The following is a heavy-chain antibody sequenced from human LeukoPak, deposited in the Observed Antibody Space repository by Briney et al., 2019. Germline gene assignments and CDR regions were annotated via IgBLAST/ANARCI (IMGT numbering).Heavy chain of an antibody. CDR1: GYTFTSYG. D-gene: IGHD6-13*01. J-gene: IGHJ4*02. CDR2: ISAYNGNT. CDR3: ARESGIAAAGTGLY. Sequence: ASVKVSCKASGYTFTSYGISWVRQAPGQGLEWMGWISAYNGNTNYAQKLQGRVTMTTDTSTSTAYMELRSLRSDDPAVYYCARESGIAAAGTGLYWGQGTLVTVSS. V-gene: IGHV1-18*01.